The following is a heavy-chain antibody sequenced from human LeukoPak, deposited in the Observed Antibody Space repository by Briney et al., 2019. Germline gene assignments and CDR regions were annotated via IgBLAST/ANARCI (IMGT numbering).Heavy chain of an antibody. J-gene: IGHJ4*02. CDR1: GFSFSDYY. V-gene: IGHV3-11*06. CDR2: ISSFSSYI. D-gene: IGHD5-12*01. CDR3: AKDQSGWSGYATPGY. Sequence: PGGSLRLSCAASGFSFSDYYMSWIRQAPGKGLEWISYISSFSSYINYTDSVKGRFTISRDNSKNTLYLQMNSLRADDTAVYYCAKDQSGWSGYATPGYWGQGTLVTVSS.